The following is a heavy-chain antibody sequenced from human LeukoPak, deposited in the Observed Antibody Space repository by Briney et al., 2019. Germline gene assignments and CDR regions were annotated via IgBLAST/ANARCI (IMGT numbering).Heavy chain of an antibody. CDR1: GFTFRHYD. J-gene: IGHJ4*02. Sequence: PGETLRLSCVASGFTFRHYDMSWVRQAPGKGLEWVSSINTSGGSTYYADSLQGRFTISRDNSKNSLYLQMNSLKTEDTAVYYCTRDQTPYYWGQGTLVTVSS. V-gene: IGHV3-23*01. CDR3: TRDQTPYY. CDR2: INTSGGST.